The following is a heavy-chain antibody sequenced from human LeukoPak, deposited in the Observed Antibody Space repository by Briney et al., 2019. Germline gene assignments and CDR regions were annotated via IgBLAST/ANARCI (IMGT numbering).Heavy chain of an antibody. V-gene: IGHV4-59*01. CDR2: IYYSGST. J-gene: IGHJ4*02. Sequence: SETLSLTCTVSGGSISSYFWSWIRQPPGKGLEWIGYIYYSGSTNYNPSLKSRVTISVDTSKNQFSLKLTSVTAADTAVYYCARGISAYCSGGSCPRVGFDYWGQGTLVIVSS. CDR3: ARGISAYCSGGSCPRVGFDY. D-gene: IGHD2-15*01. CDR1: GGSISSYF.